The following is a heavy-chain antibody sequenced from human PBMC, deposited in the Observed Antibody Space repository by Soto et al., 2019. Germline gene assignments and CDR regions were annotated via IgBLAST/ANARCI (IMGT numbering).Heavy chain of an antibody. CDR2: ISSSSSYI. CDR1: RFTLSSYS. V-gene: IGHV3-21*01. J-gene: IGHJ6*02. Sequence: PWVSLRRPCSASRFTLSSYSMNCVRQAPGKGLERVSSISSSSSYIYYADSVKSRLTISRDNAKNSLYLQMNILRAENTAVYYCARDHNYDFSSGYSVRLYYYYGMDVWGQGTTVTVSS. CDR3: ARDHNYDFSSGYSVRLYYYYGMDV. D-gene: IGHD3-3*01.